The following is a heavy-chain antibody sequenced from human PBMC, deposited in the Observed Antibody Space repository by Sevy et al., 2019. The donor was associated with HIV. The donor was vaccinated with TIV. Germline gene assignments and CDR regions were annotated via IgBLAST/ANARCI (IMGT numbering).Heavy chain of an antibody. CDR2: ISYDGSNK. CDR1: GFTFSSYG. J-gene: IGHJ4*02. CDR3: AKKFDYYDSSGPGGLDY. V-gene: IGHV3-30*18. Sequence: GGSLRLSCAASGFTFSSYGMHWVRQAPGKGLEWVAVISYDGSNKYYAYSVKGRFTISRDNSKNTLYLQMNSLRAEDTAVYYCAKKFDYYDSSGPGGLDYWGQGTLVTVSS. D-gene: IGHD3-22*01.